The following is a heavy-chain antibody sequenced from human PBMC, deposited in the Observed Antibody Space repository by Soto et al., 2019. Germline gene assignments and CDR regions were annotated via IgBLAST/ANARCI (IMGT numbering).Heavy chain of an antibody. J-gene: IGHJ6*02. D-gene: IGHD3-3*01. CDR1: GFTFSSYA. Sequence: GGSLRLSCAASGFTFSSYAMSWVRRAPGKGLEWVSAISGSGGSTYYADSVKGRFTISRDNSKNTLYLQMNSLRAEDTAVYYCXKPIRFLEWFPLYGMDVWGQGTTVTVSS. CDR3: XKPIRFLEWFPLYGMDV. CDR2: ISGSGGST. V-gene: IGHV3-23*01.